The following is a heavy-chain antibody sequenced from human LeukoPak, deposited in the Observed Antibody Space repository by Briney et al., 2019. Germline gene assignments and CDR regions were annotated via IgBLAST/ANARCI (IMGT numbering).Heavy chain of an antibody. V-gene: IGHV3-48*01. J-gene: IGHJ4*02. Sequence: GGSLRLSCAVSGFTFSYYGMNWVRQAPGKGLEWVSYISSNSRTVEYADSVKGRFTISRDNAKNSLYLQMNTLRADDTAVYYCARSNAPDYGDYAEAYWGQGTLVTVSS. CDR1: GFTFSYYG. CDR3: ARSNAPDYGDYAEAY. CDR2: ISSNSRTV. D-gene: IGHD4-17*01.